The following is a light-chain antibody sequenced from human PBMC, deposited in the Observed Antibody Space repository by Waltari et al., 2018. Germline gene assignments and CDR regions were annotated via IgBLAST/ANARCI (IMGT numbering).Light chain of an antibody. V-gene: IGLV2-14*01. CDR1: SSDIGGYSF. CDR3: SSYKGSSTLYV. Sequence: QSALTQPASVSGSPGQSITISCTGTSSDIGGYSFVSWYQQHPGKAPKLMIYDVTKRPSGVSNRFSGSNSGSTASLTISGLQAEDEADYYCSSYKGSSTLYVFGTGTKVTVL. CDR2: DVT. J-gene: IGLJ1*01.